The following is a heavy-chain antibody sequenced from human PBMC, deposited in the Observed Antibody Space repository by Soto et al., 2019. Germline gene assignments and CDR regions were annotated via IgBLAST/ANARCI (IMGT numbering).Heavy chain of an antibody. V-gene: IGHV5-51*01. D-gene: IGHD3-22*01. Sequence: PGESLKISCKGSGYSFTSYWIGWVRQMPGKGLEWMGIIYPGDSDTRYSPSFQGQVTISADKSISTAYLQWSSLKASDTAMYYCAGHREPGYYDSSGYSLDYWGQGTLVTVSS. CDR2: IYPGDSDT. CDR3: AGHREPGYYDSSGYSLDY. CDR1: GYSFTSYW. J-gene: IGHJ4*02.